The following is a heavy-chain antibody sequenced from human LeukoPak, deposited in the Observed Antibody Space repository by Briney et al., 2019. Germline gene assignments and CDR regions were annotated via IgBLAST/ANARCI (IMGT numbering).Heavy chain of an antibody. CDR2: LHSDGTST. D-gene: IGHD6-25*01. J-gene: IGHJ4*02. Sequence: PGGSLRLSCAASGFTLSNYWMHWVRQAPGKGLVWVSRLHSDGTSTSYADSVRGRFTISRDNARNTLYLQMNTLRAEDTAVYYCARSGWPYYFDHWGQGTLVTVSS. CDR3: ARSGWPYYFDH. CDR1: GFTLSNYW. V-gene: IGHV3-74*01.